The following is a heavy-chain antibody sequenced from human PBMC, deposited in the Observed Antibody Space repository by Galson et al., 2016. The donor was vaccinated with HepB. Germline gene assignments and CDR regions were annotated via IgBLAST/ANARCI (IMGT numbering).Heavy chain of an antibody. V-gene: IGHV3-23*01. Sequence: SLRLSCAVSGFKFSSYAMTWVRQAPGKGLEWVSVLSGHGGSTYYEDSVQGRFTISRDNSKNTLYLQMNSLRADDTAVYYCAKDPMDTAMVEGIFDYWGQGTLVTVSS. CDR1: GFKFSSYA. J-gene: IGHJ4*02. CDR3: AKDPMDTAMVEGIFDY. CDR2: LSGHGGST. D-gene: IGHD5-18*01.